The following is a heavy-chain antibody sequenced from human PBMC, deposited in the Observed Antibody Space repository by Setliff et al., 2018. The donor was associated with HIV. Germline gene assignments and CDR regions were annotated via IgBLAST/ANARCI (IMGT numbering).Heavy chain of an antibody. Sequence: GGSLRLSCAASGFTFSSYAMHWVRQAPGKGLEWVAVLSYGGTNTYYADSVKGRFIISRDDSESTLFLQMNSLRVDDTAVYYCARVRYCGSPSCRKEFDFWGQGTLVTVSS. CDR2: LSYGGTNT. J-gene: IGHJ4*02. CDR3: ARVRYCGSPSCRKEFDF. D-gene: IGHD2-21*01. V-gene: IGHV3-30*04. CDR1: GFTFSSYA.